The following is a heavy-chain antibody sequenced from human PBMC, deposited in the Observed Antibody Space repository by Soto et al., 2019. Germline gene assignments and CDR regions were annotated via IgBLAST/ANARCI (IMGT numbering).Heavy chain of an antibody. Sequence: EVQLVESGGGLVQPGGSLKLSCAASGFTFSGSTIHWVRQTSGKGLEWVGRIPSKTNTYATAYAASVKGRFTISRDASKNTAYLQMNSLKTEDTAVYYCTRQHLDVPVASAIDYWGQGTLVTVSS. J-gene: IGHJ4*02. CDR2: IPSKTNTYAT. V-gene: IGHV3-73*02. D-gene: IGHD6-19*01. CDR1: GFTFSGST. CDR3: TRQHLDVPVASAIDY.